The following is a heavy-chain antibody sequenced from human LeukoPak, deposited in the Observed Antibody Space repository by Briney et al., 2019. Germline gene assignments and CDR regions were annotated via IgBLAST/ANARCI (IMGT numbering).Heavy chain of an antibody. D-gene: IGHD1-26*01. J-gene: IGHJ4*02. CDR1: GFTFSNYN. CDR2: ISSSITM. Sequence: PGGSLRLSCAASGFTFSNYNMNWVRQAPGKGLEWVSIISSSITMHYADSVKGRFTISRDNAKNSLYLQMNSLRAEDTAVYYCARGSEWELLGSCDYWGQGTLVTVSS. V-gene: IGHV3-69-1*01. CDR3: ARGSEWELLGSCDY.